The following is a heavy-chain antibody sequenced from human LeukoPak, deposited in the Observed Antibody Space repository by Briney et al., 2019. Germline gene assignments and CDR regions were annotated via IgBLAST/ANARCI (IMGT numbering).Heavy chain of an antibody. Sequence: GGSLRLSCAASGFTFSNAWMNWVRQAPGKGLEWVSTISGSGGSTYYADSVKGRFTISRDNSKNTLYLQMNSLRAEDTAVYYCAKGGVLSNFDYWGQGTLVTVSS. CDR3: AKGGVLSNFDY. CDR1: GFTFSNAW. CDR2: ISGSGGST. V-gene: IGHV3-23*01. D-gene: IGHD2/OR15-2a*01. J-gene: IGHJ4*02.